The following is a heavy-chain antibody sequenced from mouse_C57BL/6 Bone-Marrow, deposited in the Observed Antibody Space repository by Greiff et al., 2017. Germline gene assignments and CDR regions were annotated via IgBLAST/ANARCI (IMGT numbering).Heavy chain of an antibody. V-gene: IGHV1-39*01. CDR3: ARGYDYDYAMDY. CDR2: INPNYGTT. J-gene: IGHJ4*01. D-gene: IGHD2-4*01. Sequence: VQLQQSGPELVKPGASVKISCKASGYSFTDYNMNWVKQSNGKRLEWIGVINPNYGTTSYNQKFKGKATLTVDQASSTAYMQLNSLTSDDSAVYYCARGYDYDYAMDYWGQGTSVTVSS. CDR1: GYSFTDYN.